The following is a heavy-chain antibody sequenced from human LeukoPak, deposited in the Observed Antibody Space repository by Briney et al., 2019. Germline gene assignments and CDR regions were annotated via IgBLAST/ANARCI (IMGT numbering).Heavy chain of an antibody. CDR2: IKPSSGDA. CDR1: GYTFTSYG. V-gene: IGHV1-2*02. D-gene: IGHD6-19*01. Sequence: ASVKVSCKASGYTFTSYGISWVRQAPGQGLEWMGWIKPSSGDAKSAQKFQDRVTITRDSSINTVYMEVTRLTSDDTALYYCVRGGSGWFYNSLDPWGQGTLVTVSS. J-gene: IGHJ5*02. CDR3: VRGGSGWFYNSLDP.